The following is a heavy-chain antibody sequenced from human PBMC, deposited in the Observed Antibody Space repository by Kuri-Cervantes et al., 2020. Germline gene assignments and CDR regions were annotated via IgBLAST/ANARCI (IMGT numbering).Heavy chain of an antibody. Sequence: SQTLSLTCAISGDSVSSNSAAWNWLRQSPSRGLEWVGRTYYRSNWQNDYAVSVKGRITIKPDTSKNQFSLQLSSVSLEDTAIYYCARDQYYFDYWGQGTLVTVSS. CDR2: TYYRSNWQN. CDR1: GDSVSSNSAA. CDR3: ARDQYYFDY. J-gene: IGHJ4*02. V-gene: IGHV6-1*01.